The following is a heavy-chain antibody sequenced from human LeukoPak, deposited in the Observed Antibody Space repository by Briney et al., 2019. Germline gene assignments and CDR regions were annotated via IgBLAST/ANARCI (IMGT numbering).Heavy chain of an antibody. D-gene: IGHD2-2*01. CDR1: GFTFSSYG. J-gene: IGHJ4*02. CDR2: IRYDGSNK. CDR3: AKLPGRGAAIAFDY. V-gene: IGHV3-30*02. Sequence: GGSLRLSCAASGFTFSSYGMHWVRQAPGKGLEWVAFIRYDGSNKYYADSVEGRFTISRDNSKNTLYLQMNSLRAEDTAVYYCAKLPGRGAAIAFDYWGQGTLVTVSS.